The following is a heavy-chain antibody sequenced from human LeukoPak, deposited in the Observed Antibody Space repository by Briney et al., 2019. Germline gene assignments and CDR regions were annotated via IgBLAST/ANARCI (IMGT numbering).Heavy chain of an antibody. D-gene: IGHD6-19*01. CDR1: GFTFSSYA. Sequence: GGSLRLSCAASGFTFSSYAMHWVRQAPGKGLEWVAVISYDGTNKYYADSVKGRFTFSRDNSENTLYLQMNSLRVEDTAVYYCARAQSSGWSTLFDYWGQGTLVTVSS. CDR3: ARAQSSGWSTLFDY. J-gene: IGHJ4*02. V-gene: IGHV3-30-3*01. CDR2: ISYDGTNK.